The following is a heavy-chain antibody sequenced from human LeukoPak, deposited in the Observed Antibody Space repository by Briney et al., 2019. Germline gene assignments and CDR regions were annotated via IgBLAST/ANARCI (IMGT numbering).Heavy chain of an antibody. Sequence: GGSLRLSCAASGFTFSSYSMNWVRQAPGKGVEWVSSISSSSSYIYYADSVKGRFTISRDNAKNSLYLQMNSLRAEDTAVYYCARAPFRSSWYWFDPWGQGTLVTVSS. J-gene: IGHJ5*02. CDR1: GFTFSSYS. CDR2: ISSSSSYI. V-gene: IGHV3-21*01. D-gene: IGHD6-13*01. CDR3: ARAPFRSSWYWFDP.